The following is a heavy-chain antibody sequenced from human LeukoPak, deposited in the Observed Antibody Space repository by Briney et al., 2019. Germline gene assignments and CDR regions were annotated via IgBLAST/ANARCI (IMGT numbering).Heavy chain of an antibody. Sequence: PGGSLRLSCAASGFTFSSYGMHAVRQAPGKGLEGVAFIRYDGSIKYYAVSVKGRFTIPRDSHHNKPSVQLTRLRAEDLAVHYCAKDPTKNSNGWYRGADWFDPWGQGTLVTVSS. CDR3: AKDPTKNSNGWYRGADWFDP. CDR2: IRYDGSIK. V-gene: IGHV3-30*02. CDR1: GFTFSSYG. J-gene: IGHJ5*02. D-gene: IGHD6-19*01.